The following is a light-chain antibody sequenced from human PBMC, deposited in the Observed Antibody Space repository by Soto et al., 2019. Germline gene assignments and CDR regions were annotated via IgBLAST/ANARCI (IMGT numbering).Light chain of an antibody. CDR3: QQYDISPWT. CDR2: GVS. Sequence: EVVLTQSPGTLSLSPGERATLSCRASQSVSGSDLAWYQQKPGQAPRLLISGVSNRATGTPDRFSGSGSGTDFTLTIIRLEPEDFAVYYCQQYDISPWTFGQGTKVDNK. V-gene: IGKV3-20*01. CDR1: QSVSGSD. J-gene: IGKJ1*01.